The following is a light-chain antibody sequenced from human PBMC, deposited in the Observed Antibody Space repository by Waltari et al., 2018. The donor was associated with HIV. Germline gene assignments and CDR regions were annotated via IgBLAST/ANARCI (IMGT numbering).Light chain of an antibody. CDR1: TSAVGRYDD. V-gene: IGLV2-11*02. Sequence: ALPQPRSVSGSPAQSVTISCTVTTSAVGRYDDVSWYPQPPGKAPKLMIYDVSKRPSGVPDRFSGSKSGNTASLTISGLQAEDEADYYCCSYAGSYSWVFGGGTKLTVL. CDR3: CSYAGSYSWV. J-gene: IGLJ3*02. CDR2: DVS.